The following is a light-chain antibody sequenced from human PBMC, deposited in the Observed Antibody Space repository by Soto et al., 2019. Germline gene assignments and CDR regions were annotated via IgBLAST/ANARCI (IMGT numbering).Light chain of an antibody. CDR3: HQYNRYSSIFT. V-gene: IGKV1-5*03. CDR2: KAS. CDR1: QSISSW. J-gene: IGKJ3*01. Sequence: DIQMTQSPSTLSASVGDRVTITCRASQSISSWLAWYQQKPGKAPKLLIYKASSLESGVPSTFSGSGSGTEFTLTISILQPDDFATYFCHQYNRYSSIFTFGPGTKVDIK.